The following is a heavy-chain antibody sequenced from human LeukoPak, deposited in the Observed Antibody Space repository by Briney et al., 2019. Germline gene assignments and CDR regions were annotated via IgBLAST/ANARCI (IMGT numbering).Heavy chain of an antibody. V-gene: IGHV4-4*07. CDR2: IYTSGST. J-gene: IGHJ5*02. D-gene: IGHD3-3*01. Sequence: SETLSLTCTVSGGSISSYYWSWIRQPAGKGLEWIGRIYTSGSTNYNPSLKSRVTMSVDTSKNQFSLKLSSVTAADTAVYYCARVVYYDFWSGYLLDPWGQGTLVTVSS. CDR1: GGSISSYY. CDR3: ARVVYYDFWSGYLLDP.